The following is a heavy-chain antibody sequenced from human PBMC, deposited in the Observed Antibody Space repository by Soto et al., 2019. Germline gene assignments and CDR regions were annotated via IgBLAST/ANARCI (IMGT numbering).Heavy chain of an antibody. J-gene: IGHJ4*02. D-gene: IGHD6-19*01. V-gene: IGHV3-74*01. CDR3: ARVIAVADFDY. CDR2: INSDGSST. CDR1: TFSSYW. Sequence: TFSSYWMHWVRQAPGKGLVWVSRINSDGSSTSYADSVKGRFTISRDNAKNTLYLQMNSLRAEDTAVYYCARVIAVADFDYWGQGTLVTVSS.